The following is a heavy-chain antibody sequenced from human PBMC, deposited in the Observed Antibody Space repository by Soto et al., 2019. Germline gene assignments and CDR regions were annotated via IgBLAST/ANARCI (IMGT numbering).Heavy chain of an antibody. V-gene: IGHV3-23*01. CDR1: GLTFRNYA. CDR2: VSGNGGET. D-gene: IGHD2-2*01. J-gene: IGHJ4*02. Sequence: EVQLLESGGGLVQPGGSQRLSCAASGLTFRNYAMTWVRQAPGKGPEWVSTVSGNGGETFYADSVKGRFTISRDNSKDTFYLIMKSLRVEDTAVYYCAKGGHQSFFDYWGQGTPVAVSS. CDR3: AKGGHQSFFDY.